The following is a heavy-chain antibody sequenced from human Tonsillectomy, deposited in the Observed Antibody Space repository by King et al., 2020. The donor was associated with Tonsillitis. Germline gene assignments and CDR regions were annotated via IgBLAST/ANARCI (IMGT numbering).Heavy chain of an antibody. J-gene: IGHJ3*02. CDR2: IMASGGNT. D-gene: IGHD6-19*01. CDR3: AKVDSGWQGGAFDI. Sequence: VQLVESGGGLVQPGGSLRLSCAASQFTFNNYAMSCVRQAPGKGLEWVSSIMASGGNTDYADAVKGRFTISRDNSKNTLYLQRNSLRAEDTAVYYCAKVDSGWQGGAFDIWGQGTMVTVSS. V-gene: IGHV3-23*04. CDR1: QFTFNNYA.